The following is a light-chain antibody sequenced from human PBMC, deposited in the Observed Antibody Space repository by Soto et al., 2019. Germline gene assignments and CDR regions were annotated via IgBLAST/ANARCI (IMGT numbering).Light chain of an antibody. V-gene: IGKV1-5*03. Sequence: DIQMTQSPSTLSASVGDRVTITCRASQSISNWLAWYQQKPGKAPKLLIYQASSLESRVPSRFSGSASGTEFTLTITSLQPDDFATYYCQPYNSYWTCGRGTKVEIK. J-gene: IGKJ1*01. CDR2: QAS. CDR1: QSISNW. CDR3: QPYNSYWT.